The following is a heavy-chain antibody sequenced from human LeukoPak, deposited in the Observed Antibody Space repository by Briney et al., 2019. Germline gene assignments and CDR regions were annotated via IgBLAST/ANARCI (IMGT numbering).Heavy chain of an antibody. CDR3: ARTFRAVPAAPFDY. CDR2: IKHNGDEL. D-gene: IGHD2-2*01. CDR1: GFTFSSYW. Sequence: GGSLRLSCAASGFTFSSYWMTWVRQAPGKGLEWVANIKHNGDELNYVDSVEDRFTISRDNAKNSLYLQMNSLRAEDTAVYYCARTFRAVPAAPFDYWGQGTLVTVSS. J-gene: IGHJ4*02. V-gene: IGHV3-7*01.